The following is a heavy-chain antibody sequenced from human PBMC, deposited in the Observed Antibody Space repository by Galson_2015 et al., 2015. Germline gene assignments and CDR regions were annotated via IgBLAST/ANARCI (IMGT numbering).Heavy chain of an antibody. D-gene: IGHD3-22*01. Sequence: SLRLSCAASGFTFSSFTMHWVRQAPGQGLEWVALISYNGSNKRHAESVKGRFTISRDNSENTLYLQMNSLRVEDTAVYYCASNSFRYDRSRTSLAFDTWGQGTMVTVS. CDR2: ISYNGSNK. V-gene: IGHV3-30-3*01. CDR3: ASNSFRYDRSRTSLAFDT. J-gene: IGHJ3*02. CDR1: GFTFSSFT.